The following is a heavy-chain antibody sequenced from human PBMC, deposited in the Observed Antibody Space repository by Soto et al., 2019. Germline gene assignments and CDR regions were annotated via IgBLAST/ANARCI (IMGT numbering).Heavy chain of an antibody. Sequence: ASVKVSCKASGYTFTSYGISWVRQAPGQGLEWMGWISAYNGNTNYAQKLQGRVTMTTDTSTSTAYMELRSLRSDDTAVYYCAREGGYSYGLGYYYYGMDVWGQGTMVTVSS. CDR1: GYTFTSYG. D-gene: IGHD5-18*01. CDR2: ISAYNGNT. V-gene: IGHV1-18*04. CDR3: AREGGYSYGLGYYYYGMDV. J-gene: IGHJ6*02.